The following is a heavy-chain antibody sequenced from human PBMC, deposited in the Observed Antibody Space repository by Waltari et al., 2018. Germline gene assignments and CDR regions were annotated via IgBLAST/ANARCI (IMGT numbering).Heavy chain of an antibody. J-gene: IGHJ4*02. CDR2: FDPEEGET. V-gene: IGHV1-24*01. Sequence: QVQLVQSGAEVKKPGASVKVSCKVSGYTLTELSMHWVRQAPGKGLEWMGGFDPEEGETIYAQKFQGRVTMTEDTSTDTAYMELSSLRSEDTAVYYCATHIGDCSSTSCYTFDYWGQGTLVTVSS. CDR1: GYTLTELS. D-gene: IGHD2-2*02. CDR3: ATHIGDCSSTSCYTFDY.